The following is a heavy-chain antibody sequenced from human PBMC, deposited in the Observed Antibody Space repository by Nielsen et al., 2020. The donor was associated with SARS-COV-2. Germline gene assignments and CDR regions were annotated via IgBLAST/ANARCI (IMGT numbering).Heavy chain of an antibody. J-gene: IGHJ6*02. CDR3: ARDSEYQLRLHYYYGMDV. Sequence: WVRQAPGQGLEWMGIINPSGGSTSYAQKFQGRVTMTRDTSTSTVYMELSSLRSEDTAVYYCARDSEYQLRLHYYYGMDVWGQGTTVTVSS. V-gene: IGHV1-46*01. D-gene: IGHD5-18*01. CDR2: INPSGGST.